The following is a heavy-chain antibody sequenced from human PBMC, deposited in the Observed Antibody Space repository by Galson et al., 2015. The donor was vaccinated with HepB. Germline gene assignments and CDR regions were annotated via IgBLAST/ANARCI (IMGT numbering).Heavy chain of an antibody. V-gene: IGHV3-30*14. CDR2: ISYDGSNK. J-gene: IGHJ6*02. CDR3: AREVGWPLFGYYYGMDV. CDR1: GFTFSSYA. D-gene: IGHD3-3*01. Sequence: SLRLSCAASGFTFSSYAMHWVRQAPGKGLEWVAVISYDGSNKYYADSVKGRFTISRDNSKNTLYLQMNSLRAEDTAVYYCAREVGWPLFGYYYGMDVWGQGTTVTVSS.